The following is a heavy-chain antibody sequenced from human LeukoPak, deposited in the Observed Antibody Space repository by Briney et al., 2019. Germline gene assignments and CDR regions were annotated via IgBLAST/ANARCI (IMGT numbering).Heavy chain of an antibody. CDR3: ARDNGGPHDAFDI. CDR2: IYDSWST. Sequence: SETLSLTCTVSGGSISSYYWSWIRQPPGKGLEWIGNIYDSWSTDYNPSLKSRVTISVDASKNQFSLKLSSVTAADTAVYFCARDNGGPHDAFDIWGQGTMVTVSS. V-gene: IGHV4-59*01. CDR1: GGSISSYY. D-gene: IGHD4-23*01. J-gene: IGHJ3*02.